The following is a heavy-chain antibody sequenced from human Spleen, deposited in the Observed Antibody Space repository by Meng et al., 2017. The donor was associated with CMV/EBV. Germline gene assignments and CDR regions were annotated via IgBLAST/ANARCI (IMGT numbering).Heavy chain of an antibody. D-gene: IGHD6-13*01. Sequence: CGGSISSGGYYWSWSRQQPGRGLGWIGFIFYSGSTYYNPSLKSRVTISVDTSKNQFSLKLSSVTAADTAVYYCARGHGYSSCWHDYWGQGTLVTVSS. J-gene: IGHJ4*02. CDR3: ARGHGYSSCWHDY. CDR2: IFYSGST. V-gene: IGHV4-31*02. CDR1: GGSISSGGYY.